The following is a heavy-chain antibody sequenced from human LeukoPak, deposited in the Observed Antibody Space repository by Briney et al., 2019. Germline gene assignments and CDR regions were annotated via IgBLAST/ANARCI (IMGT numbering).Heavy chain of an antibody. CDR2: IYYSGST. CDR3: ATTPNWWGGYSCGYVPFYFDY. J-gene: IGHJ4*02. CDR1: GFTFSSYA. V-gene: IGHV4-59*01. Sequence: GSLRLSCAASGFTFSSYAMSWIRQPPGKGLEWIGYIYYSGSTNYNPSLKSRVTISVDTSKNQFSLKLSSVTAADTAVYYCATTPNWWGGYSCGYVPFYFDYWGQGTLVTVSS. D-gene: IGHD5-18*01.